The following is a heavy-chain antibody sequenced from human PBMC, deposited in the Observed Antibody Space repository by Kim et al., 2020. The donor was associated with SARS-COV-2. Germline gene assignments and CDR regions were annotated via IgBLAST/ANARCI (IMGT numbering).Heavy chain of an antibody. CDR1: GYTFTSYY. D-gene: IGHD2-2*01. Sequence: ASVKVSCKASGYTFTSYYMHWVRQAPGQGLEWMGIINPSGCSTSYAQKFQGRVTMTRDTSTSTVYMELSSLRSEDTAVYYWASGPRLGYCSSTSCQPPVDPWGQGTLVTVSS. CDR2: INPSGCST. V-gene: IGHV1-46*01. J-gene: IGHJ5*02. CDR3: ASGPRLGYCSSTSCQPPVDP.